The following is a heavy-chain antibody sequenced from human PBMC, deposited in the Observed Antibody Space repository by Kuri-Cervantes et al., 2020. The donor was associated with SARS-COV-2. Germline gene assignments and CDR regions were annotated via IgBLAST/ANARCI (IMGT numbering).Heavy chain of an antibody. Sequence: SETLSLTCTVSGFSISSIYYWGWIRQPPGKGLEWIGSIYYSGSTYYNPSLKSRVTISVDTSKNQFSLQLNSVTPEDTAVYYCARGLRDGRTYSSYYYGMDVWDQGTTVTVSS. CDR2: IYYSGST. D-gene: IGHD6-13*01. CDR1: GFSISSIYY. V-gene: IGHV4-38-2*02. J-gene: IGHJ6*02. CDR3: ARGLRDGRTYSSYYYGMDV.